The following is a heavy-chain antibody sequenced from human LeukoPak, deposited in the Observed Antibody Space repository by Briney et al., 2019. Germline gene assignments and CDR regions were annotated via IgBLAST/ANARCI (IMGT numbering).Heavy chain of an antibody. V-gene: IGHV1-8*01. CDR1: GYTFPSYD. J-gene: IGHJ4*02. CDR3: ARARPPYYDFWSGYNHYDY. D-gene: IGHD3-3*01. Sequence: ASLKVSCKASGYTFPSYDINWVRQATGQGLEWMGWMNPNSGNTGYAQKFQGRVTMTRNTSISTAYMELSSLRSEDTAVYYCARARPPYYDFWSGYNHYDYWGQGTLVTVSS. CDR2: MNPNSGNT.